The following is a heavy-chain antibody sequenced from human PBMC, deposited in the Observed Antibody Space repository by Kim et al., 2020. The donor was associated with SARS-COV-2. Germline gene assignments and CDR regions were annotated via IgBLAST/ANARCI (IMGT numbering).Heavy chain of an antibody. Sequence: FPGRVTITADKSTSTAYMELSSLRSEDTAVYYCARDRARITIHYYYGMDVWGQGTTVTVSS. CDR3: ARDRARITIHYYYGMDV. J-gene: IGHJ6*02. D-gene: IGHD3-3*01. V-gene: IGHV1-69*04.